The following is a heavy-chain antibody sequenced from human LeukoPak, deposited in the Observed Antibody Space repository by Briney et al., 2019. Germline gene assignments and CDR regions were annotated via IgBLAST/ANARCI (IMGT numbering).Heavy chain of an antibody. CDR2: IDPSGGNT. V-gene: IGHV1-46*01. D-gene: IGHD6-13*01. Sequence: ASVKVSCKASGYIFTKYYVHWVRQAPGQGLKWMGVIDPSGGNTNYAQKFQGRITMTSDTSTSTVYRELSSLRSDDTAVYYCARDSLTSSSFADWGQGTLVTVSS. CDR3: ARDSLTSSSFAD. CDR1: GYIFTKYY. J-gene: IGHJ4*02.